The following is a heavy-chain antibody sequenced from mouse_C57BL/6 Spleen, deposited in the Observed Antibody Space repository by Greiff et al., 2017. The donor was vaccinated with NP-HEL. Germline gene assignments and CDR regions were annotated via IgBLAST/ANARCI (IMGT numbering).Heavy chain of an antibody. CDR2: INPNNGGT. V-gene: IGHV1-26*01. Sequence: VQLKHSGPELVKPGASVKISCKASGYTFTDYYMNWVKQSHGKSLAWIGDINPNNGGTSYNQKFKGKATLTVDKSSSTAYMELRSLTSEDSAVYYCARSGYYGSSYPWYFDVWGTGTTVTVSS. D-gene: IGHD1-1*01. CDR3: ARSGYYGSSYPWYFDV. J-gene: IGHJ1*03. CDR1: GYTFTDYY.